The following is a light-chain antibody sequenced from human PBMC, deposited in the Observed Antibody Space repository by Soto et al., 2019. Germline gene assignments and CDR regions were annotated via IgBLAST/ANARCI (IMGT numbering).Light chain of an antibody. J-gene: IGKJ4*01. V-gene: IGKV3-15*01. CDR1: QNIYYN. CDR2: RAS. CDR3: QQYGSSELT. Sequence: IVMTQSPATLSVSPGESATLSCRASQNIYYNVAWYQHRPGQAPRLLIYRASTRATGVPARFSGSGSGTDFTLIISRLEPEDFAVYYCQQYGSSELTFGGGTKVDIK.